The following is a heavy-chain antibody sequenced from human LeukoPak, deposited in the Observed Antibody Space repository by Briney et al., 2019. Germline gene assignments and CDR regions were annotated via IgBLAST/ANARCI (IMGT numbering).Heavy chain of an antibody. V-gene: IGHV3-11*01. Sequence: GGSLRLSCAASGFTFSDYYMSWIRQAPGKGLEWVSYISSSGSTIYYADSVKGRFTISRDNAKNSLYLQMNSLRAEDTAVYYCARARFLEWLSPSHYFDYWGQGTLVTVSS. CDR2: ISSSGSTI. CDR3: ARARFLEWLSPSHYFDY. J-gene: IGHJ4*02. CDR1: GFTFSDYY. D-gene: IGHD3-3*01.